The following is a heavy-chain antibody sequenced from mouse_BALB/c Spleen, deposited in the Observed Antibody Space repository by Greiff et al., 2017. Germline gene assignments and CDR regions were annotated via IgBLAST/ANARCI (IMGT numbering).Heavy chain of an antibody. V-gene: IGHV1-9*01. D-gene: IGHD2-14*01. J-gene: IGHJ4*01. Sequence: QVQLKESGAELMKPGASVKISCKATGYTFSSYWIEWVKQRPGHGLEWIGEILPGSGSTNYNEKFKGKATFTADTSSNTAYMQLSSLTSEDSAVYYCARRKVRRAMDYWGQGTSVTVSS. CDR3: ARRKVRRAMDY. CDR2: ILPGSGST. CDR1: GYTFSSYW.